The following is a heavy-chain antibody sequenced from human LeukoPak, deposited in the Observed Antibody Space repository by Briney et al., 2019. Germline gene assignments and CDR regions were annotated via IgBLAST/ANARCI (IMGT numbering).Heavy chain of an antibody. D-gene: IGHD1-26*01. CDR2: IYYSGST. CDR3: ARDSGSYYSPYYYYYYGMDV. J-gene: IGHJ6*02. CDR1: GGSISSYY. Sequence: SDTLSLTCTVSGGSISSYYWSWIRQPPGKGLEWIGYIYYSGSTNYNPSLKSRVTISVDTSKNQFSLKLSSVTAADTAVYYCARDSGSYYSPYYYYYYGMDVWGQGTTVTVSS. V-gene: IGHV4-59*01.